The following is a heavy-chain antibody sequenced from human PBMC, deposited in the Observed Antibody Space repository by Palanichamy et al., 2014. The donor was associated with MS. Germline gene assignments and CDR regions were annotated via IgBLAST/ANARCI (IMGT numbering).Heavy chain of an antibody. CDR3: AKVKGRGIAVVGNYFDY. CDR2: IRGSGGST. V-gene: IGHV3-23*04. Sequence: EVQLVESGGGLVQPGGSLRLSCAASGLTFSSYAMSWVRQAPGKGLEWVSVIRGSGGSTYYADSVRGRFTISRDNSKNTLYLQMNSLRAEDTAVYYCAKVKGRGIAVVGNYFDYWGQGTLVTVSS. CDR1: GLTFSSYA. J-gene: IGHJ4*02. D-gene: IGHD6-19*01.